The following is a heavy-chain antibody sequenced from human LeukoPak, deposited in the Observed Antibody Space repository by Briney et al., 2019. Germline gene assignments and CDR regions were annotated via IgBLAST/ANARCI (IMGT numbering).Heavy chain of an antibody. CDR1: GFTFSSYW. CDR2: INSDGSST. J-gene: IGHJ4*02. V-gene: IGHV3-74*01. Sequence: GGSLRLSCAASGFTFSSYWMHWVRQAPGKGLVWVSRINSDGSSTSYADSVKGRFTISRDNATNTLYLQMNSLRAEDTAVYYCTYGSGSYFGYWGQGTLVTVSS. CDR3: TYGSGSYFGY. D-gene: IGHD3-10*01.